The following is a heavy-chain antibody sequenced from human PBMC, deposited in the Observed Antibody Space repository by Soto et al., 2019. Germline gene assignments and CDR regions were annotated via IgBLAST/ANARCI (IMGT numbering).Heavy chain of an antibody. D-gene: IGHD4-4*01. CDR3: ARSHSNWNWFDP. J-gene: IGHJ5*02. Sequence: GASVKVSCKASGFTFTSSAVQWVRQARGQRLEWIGWIVVGSGNTNYAQKFQERVTITRDMSTSTAYMELSSLRSEDTAVYYCARSHSNWNWFDPWGKGTLVTVSS. V-gene: IGHV1-58*01. CDR2: IVVGSGNT. CDR1: GFTFTSSA.